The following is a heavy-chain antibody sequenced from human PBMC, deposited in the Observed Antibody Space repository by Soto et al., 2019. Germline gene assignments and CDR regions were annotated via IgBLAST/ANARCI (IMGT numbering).Heavy chain of an antibody. CDR3: ARQSGYNYGHADY. D-gene: IGHD5-18*01. V-gene: IGHV4-39*01. Sequence: SETLSLTCIVSGGSISSRGYYWGWIRQPPGKGLEWIGSIYFSGSAYYTPALKSRVTISVDTSKNQFSLKLSSVTDADTAVYYCARQSGYNYGHADYWGQGTLVTVSS. CDR1: GGSISSRGYY. J-gene: IGHJ4*02. CDR2: IYFSGSA.